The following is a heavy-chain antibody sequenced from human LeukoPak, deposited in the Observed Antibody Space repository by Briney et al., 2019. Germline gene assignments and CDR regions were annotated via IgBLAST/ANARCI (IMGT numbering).Heavy chain of an antibody. CDR1: GYSISSGYY. CDR3: ARQYCSSTSCYMGAFDY. D-gene: IGHD2-2*02. CDR2: IYTSGST. V-gene: IGHV4-38-2*01. J-gene: IGHJ4*02. Sequence: PSETLSLTCAVSGYSISSGYYWGWIRQPAGKGLEWIGRIYTSGSTNYNPSLKSRVTISVDTSKNQFSLKLSSVTAADTAVYYCARQYCSSTSCYMGAFDYWGQGTLVTVSS.